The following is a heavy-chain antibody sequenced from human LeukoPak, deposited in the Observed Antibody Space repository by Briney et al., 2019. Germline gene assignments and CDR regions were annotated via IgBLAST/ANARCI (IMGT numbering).Heavy chain of an antibody. CDR2: ISSSSYI. Sequence: GGSLRLSCAASGFTFSSYSMNWVRQAPGKGLEWVSSISSSSYIYYADSVEGRFTISGDNAKNSLYLQMNSLRAEDTAVYYCARGKGSLEYSSSYGMDVWGQGTTVTVSS. V-gene: IGHV3-21*01. D-gene: IGHD6-6*01. CDR3: ARGKGSLEYSSSYGMDV. J-gene: IGHJ6*02. CDR1: GFTFSSYS.